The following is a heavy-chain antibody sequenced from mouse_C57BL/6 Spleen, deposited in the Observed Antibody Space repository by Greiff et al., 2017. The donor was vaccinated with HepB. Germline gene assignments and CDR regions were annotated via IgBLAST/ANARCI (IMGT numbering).Heavy chain of an antibody. D-gene: IGHD2-4*01. V-gene: IGHV1-64*01. J-gene: IGHJ3*01. Sequence: QVQLQQPGAELVKPGASVKLSCKASGYTFTSYWMHWVKQRPGQGLEWIGMIHPNSGSTNYNEKFKSKATLTVDKSSSTAYMQLSSLTSEDSAVYYCARGAYDSFDYWGQRTLVTVSA. CDR2: IHPNSGST. CDR3: ARGAYDSFDY. CDR1: GYTFTSYW.